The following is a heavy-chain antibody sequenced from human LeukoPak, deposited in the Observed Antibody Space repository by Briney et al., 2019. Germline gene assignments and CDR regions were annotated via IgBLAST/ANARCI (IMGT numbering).Heavy chain of an antibody. D-gene: IGHD2-2*01. CDR3: ARDGSRGYCSSTSCYPLFDY. Sequence: PSETLSLTCTVSGGSISSGSYYWSWIRQPAGKGLEWIGRIYTSGSTNYNPSLKSRVTISVDTSKNQFSLKLSSVTAADTAVYYCARDGSRGYCSSTSCYPLFDYWGQGTLVTVSS. J-gene: IGHJ4*02. V-gene: IGHV4-61*02. CDR2: IYTSGST. CDR1: GGSISSGSYY.